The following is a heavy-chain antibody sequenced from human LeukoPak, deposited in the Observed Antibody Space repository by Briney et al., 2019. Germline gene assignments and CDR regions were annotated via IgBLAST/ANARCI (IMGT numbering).Heavy chain of an antibody. CDR1: GDSVSNSHYY. CDR3: ASERWSRRSYFDY. J-gene: IGHJ4*02. Sequence: SETLSLTCSVSGDSVSNSHYYWAWIRQPPGKGLEWIGTIFHSGTTYYSPSLTGRVTISVDTSMTQFSLKLSSLTAADTAVYYCASERWSRRSYFDYWGQGILVTVSS. CDR2: IFHSGTT. V-gene: IGHV4-39*07. D-gene: IGHD5-24*01.